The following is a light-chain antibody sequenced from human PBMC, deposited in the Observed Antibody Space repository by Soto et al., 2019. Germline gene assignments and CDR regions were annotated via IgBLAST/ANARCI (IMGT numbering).Light chain of an antibody. CDR3: QQYYSTPLT. Sequence: DIVVTQSPDARAVSLVQRTTIESNCIRSVLYSSNNRNYLDWYQQKPGQPPKLLVYWASTRNSGVPDRFSGSGSGTDFTLTISSLQAEDVAVYYCQQYYSTPLTFGRGTKVDIK. CDR1: RSVLYSSNNRNY. CDR2: WAS. J-gene: IGKJ4*01. V-gene: IGKV4-1*01.